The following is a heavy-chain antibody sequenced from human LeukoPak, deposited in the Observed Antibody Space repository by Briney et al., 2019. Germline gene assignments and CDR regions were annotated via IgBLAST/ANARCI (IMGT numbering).Heavy chain of an antibody. Sequence: PGGSLRLSCAASGFIFSSYSMNWVRQAPGKGLEWVSYINSSSSIIYYADSVKGRFTISRDNGKNSLYLQMNSLRDEDTAVYYCARVNDATGSMGYWGQGTLVTVSS. V-gene: IGHV3-48*02. CDR3: ARVNDATGSMGY. D-gene: IGHD3-9*01. CDR2: INSSSSII. J-gene: IGHJ4*02. CDR1: GFIFSSYS.